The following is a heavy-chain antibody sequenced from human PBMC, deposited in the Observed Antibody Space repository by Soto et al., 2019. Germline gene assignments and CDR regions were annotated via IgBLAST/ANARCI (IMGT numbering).Heavy chain of an antibody. Sequence: PSETLSLTCTVSGGSINNYYWSWMRQPPGKGLEWIGYISYSGSTNYNPSLKSRVSISVDTPKNQFSLKLSSVTAADTAVYYCAREEQQLAHNWFDPWGQGTLVTVSS. CDR3: AREEQQLAHNWFDP. J-gene: IGHJ5*02. CDR2: ISYSGST. D-gene: IGHD6-13*01. V-gene: IGHV4-59*01. CDR1: GGSINNYY.